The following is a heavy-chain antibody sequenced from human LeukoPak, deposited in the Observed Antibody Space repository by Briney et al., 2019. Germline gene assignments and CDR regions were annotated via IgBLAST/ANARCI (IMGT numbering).Heavy chain of an antibody. Sequence: SETLSLTCTVSGGSISSYYWSWVRQPPGKGLEWIGYINYSGNTNYNPSLNSRVTISVDTAKNQFSLKLGAVTAADTAVYYCARNYGGASGAFFWYWGQGILVTVSS. CDR1: GGSISSYY. CDR2: INYSGNT. CDR3: ARNYGGASGAFFWY. J-gene: IGHJ4*02. V-gene: IGHV4-59*08. D-gene: IGHD4/OR15-4a*01.